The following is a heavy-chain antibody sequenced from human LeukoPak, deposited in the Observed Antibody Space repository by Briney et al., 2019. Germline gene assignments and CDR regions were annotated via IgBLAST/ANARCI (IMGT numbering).Heavy chain of an antibody. D-gene: IGHD3-22*01. Sequence: SETLSLTCTVSGYSISSGYYWGWIRQPPGKGLEWIGSIYHSGSTYYSPSLKSRVTISVDTSKNQFSLKLSSVTAADTAVYYCARVFYDSSGYYFDYWGQGTLVTVSS. CDR3: ARVFYDSSGYYFDY. V-gene: IGHV4-38-2*02. CDR1: GYSISSGYY. J-gene: IGHJ4*02. CDR2: IYHSGST.